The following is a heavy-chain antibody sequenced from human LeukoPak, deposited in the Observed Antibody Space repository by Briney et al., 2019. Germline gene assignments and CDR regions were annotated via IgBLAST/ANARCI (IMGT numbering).Heavy chain of an antibody. CDR1: GGTFSSYA. V-gene: IGHV1-69*04. CDR3: ARELAGTSDWFDP. Sequence: ASVKVSCKASGGTFSSYAISWVRQAPGQGLEWMGRIIPILGIANYAQEFQGRVTITADKSTSTAYMELSSLRSEDTAVYYCARELAGTSDWFDPWGQGTLVTVSS. J-gene: IGHJ5*02. D-gene: IGHD6-19*01. CDR2: IIPILGIA.